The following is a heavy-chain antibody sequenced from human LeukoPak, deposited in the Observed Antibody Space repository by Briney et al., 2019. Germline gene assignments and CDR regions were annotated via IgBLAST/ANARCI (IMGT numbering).Heavy chain of an antibody. D-gene: IGHD2-8*01. CDR1: GFILSNYE. Sequence: PGGSLRLSCAASGFILSNYEMNWVRQAPGKGLEWASYIRSTSASIYYADSVKGRFRISRDNSNNILYLQMNSLRTEDTAVYYCAKDRCSNGIGCYYYYMEVWGKGTTVTISS. V-gene: IGHV3-48*01. CDR3: AKDRCSNGIGCYYYYMEV. J-gene: IGHJ6*03. CDR2: IRSTSASI.